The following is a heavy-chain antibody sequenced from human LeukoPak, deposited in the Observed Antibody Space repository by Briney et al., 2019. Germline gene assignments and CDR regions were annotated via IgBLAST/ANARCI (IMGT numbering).Heavy chain of an antibody. CDR3: AKDWRLTMRDPDY. CDR1: GFTCSSFA. V-gene: IGHV3-23*01. J-gene: IGHJ4*02. CDR2: ISGSGGST. D-gene: IGHD3-3*01. Sequence: PGGSLRLSCAASGFTCSSFAMSWVRQVQGKGLEWVSAISGSGGSTYYADSVKGRFTISRDNSKNTLYLQMNSLRAEDTAVYYCAKDWRLTMRDPDYWGQGTLVTVSS.